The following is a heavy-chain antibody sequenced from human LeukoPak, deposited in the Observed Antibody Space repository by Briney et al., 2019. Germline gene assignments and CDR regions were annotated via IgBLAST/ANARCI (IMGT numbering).Heavy chain of an antibody. Sequence: GGSLRLSCAASGFIFSSYEMNWVSQAPGKGLEWVSYISGSGTNIHYADSVKGRFTISRDNAKNSLYLQMNSLRAEDAGVYFCARDRSGWYRWFDPWGQGTLVTVSS. D-gene: IGHD6-19*01. V-gene: IGHV3-48*03. CDR2: ISGSGTNI. CDR1: GFIFSSYE. CDR3: ARDRSGWYRWFDP. J-gene: IGHJ5*02.